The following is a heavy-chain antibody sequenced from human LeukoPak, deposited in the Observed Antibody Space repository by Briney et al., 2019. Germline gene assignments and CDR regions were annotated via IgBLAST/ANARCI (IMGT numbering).Heavy chain of an antibody. V-gene: IGHV1-2*06. Sequence: GASVKVSCKASGYTFTGYYMHWVRQAPGQGLECMGRINPNSGGTNYAQKFQGRVTMTRDTSISTAYMELSRLRSDDTAVYYCARVVYYGSGSYADYWGQGTLVTVSS. J-gene: IGHJ4*02. CDR3: ARVVYYGSGSYADY. CDR1: GYTFTGYY. D-gene: IGHD3-10*01. CDR2: INPNSGGT.